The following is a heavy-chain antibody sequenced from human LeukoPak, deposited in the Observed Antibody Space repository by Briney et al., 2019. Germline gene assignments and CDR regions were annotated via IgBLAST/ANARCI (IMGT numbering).Heavy chain of an antibody. CDR1: GYTFTSYD. D-gene: IGHD3-10*01. CDR2: MNPNRGNT. CDR3: ARGPYGSGSYYMDV. J-gene: IGHJ6*03. Sequence: ASVKVSCKASGYTFTSYDINWVRQATGQGLEWMGWMNPNRGNTGYAQKFQGRVTMTRNTSISTAYMELSSLRSEDTAVHYCARGPYGSGSYYMDVWGKGTTVTISS. V-gene: IGHV1-8*01.